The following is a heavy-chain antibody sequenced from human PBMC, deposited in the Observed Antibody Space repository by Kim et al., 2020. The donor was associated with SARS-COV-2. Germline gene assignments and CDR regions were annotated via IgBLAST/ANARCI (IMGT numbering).Heavy chain of an antibody. J-gene: IGHJ4*02. V-gene: IGHV3-30*04. CDR1: GFTFSSYA. D-gene: IGHD3-22*01. CDR3: ARDHSSGYQEGVFDY. CDR2: ISYDGSNK. Sequence: GGSLRLSCAASGFTFSSYAIHWVRQAPGKGLEWVAVISYDGSNKYYAASVKGRFTISRDNSKNTLYLQMNSLRSEDTAVYYCARDHSSGYQEGVFDYWGQGTLVTVSS.